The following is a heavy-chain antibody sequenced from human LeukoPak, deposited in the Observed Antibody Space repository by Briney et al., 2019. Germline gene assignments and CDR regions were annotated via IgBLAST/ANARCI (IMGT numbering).Heavy chain of an antibody. CDR2: IYHSGST. D-gene: IGHD3-9*01. V-gene: IGHV4-38-2*02. Sequence: SETLSLTCTVSGYSISIGYYWGWIRQPPGKGLEWIGSIYHSGSTYYNPSLKSRVTLSVDKSKNQFSLKLSSVTAADTAVYYCARLTLVRYFDWLSYYYYYYMDVWGKGTTVTVSS. J-gene: IGHJ6*03. CDR3: ARLTLVRYFDWLSYYYYYYMDV. CDR1: GYSISIGYY.